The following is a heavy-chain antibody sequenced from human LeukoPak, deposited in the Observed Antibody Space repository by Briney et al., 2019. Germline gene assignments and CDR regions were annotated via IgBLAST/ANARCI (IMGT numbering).Heavy chain of an antibody. V-gene: IGHV3-48*03. CDR2: ISSSGSTI. CDR3: AMGGWLQPFDY. D-gene: IGHD5-24*01. Sequence: PGGSLRLSCAASGFTFSSYEMNWVRQAPGKGLEWVSYISSSGSTIYYADSVKGRFTISRDNSKNTLYLQMNSLRAEDTAVYYCAMGGWLQPFDYWGQGTLVTVSS. CDR1: GFTFSSYE. J-gene: IGHJ4*02.